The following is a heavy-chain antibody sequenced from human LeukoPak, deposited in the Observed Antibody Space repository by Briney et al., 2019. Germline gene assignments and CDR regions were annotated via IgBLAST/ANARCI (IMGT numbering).Heavy chain of an antibody. Sequence: GASVKVSCKASGYTVTSYYMHWVGEAHGQGDEGMGIRNASGGSTSYAQKFQGRVNRTREGSTSTLYMELSSLRSQDTAVYYCARDSAYGSGSYWGQGTLVTVSS. J-gene: IGHJ4*02. CDR2: RNASGGST. D-gene: IGHD3-10*01. CDR1: GYTVTSYY. CDR3: ARDSAYGSGSY. V-gene: IGHV1-46*01.